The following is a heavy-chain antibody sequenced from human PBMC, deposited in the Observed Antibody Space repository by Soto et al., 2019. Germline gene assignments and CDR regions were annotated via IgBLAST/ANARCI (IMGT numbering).Heavy chain of an antibody. J-gene: IGHJ4*02. Sequence: QVQLVQSGAEVKKPGASVKVSCKASGYTFTIYGISGVRQAPGHGLEWMGWISANNGNTDYAQKLQARVTMTTDTSTSTAYMELTSLRSDDTAVYYCARGTSGSYHVGLDYWGQGTLVTVAS. D-gene: IGHD1-26*01. CDR1: GYTFTIYG. V-gene: IGHV1-18*01. CDR2: ISANNGNT. CDR3: ARGTSGSYHVGLDY.